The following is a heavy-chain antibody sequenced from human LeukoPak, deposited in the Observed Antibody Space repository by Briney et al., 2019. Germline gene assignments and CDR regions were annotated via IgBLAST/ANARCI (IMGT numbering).Heavy chain of an antibody. V-gene: IGHV1-8*01. J-gene: IGHJ4*02. CDR1: GYTFTSYD. CDR2: MNPNSGNT. CDR3: ARALNYDFWSGSYSEEIDY. D-gene: IGHD3-3*01. Sequence: GASVKVSCKASGYTFTSYDINWVRQATGQGLEWMGWMNPNSGNTSYAQKFQGRVTMTRNTSISTAYMELSSLRSEDTAVYYCARALNYDFWSGSYSEEIDYWGQGTLVTVSS.